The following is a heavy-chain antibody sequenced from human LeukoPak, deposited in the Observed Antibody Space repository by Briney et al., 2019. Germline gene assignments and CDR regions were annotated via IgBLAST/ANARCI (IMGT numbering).Heavy chain of an antibody. CDR3: ARNDYGDPYYYYGMDV. D-gene: IGHD4/OR15-4a*01. CDR1: GGSFSGYY. J-gene: IGHJ6*02. CDR2: INHSGST. V-gene: IGHV4-34*01. Sequence: PSETLSLTCAVYGGSFSGYYWSWIHQPPGKGLEWIGEINHSGSTNYHPSLKSRVTISVDTSKNQFSLKLSSVTAADTAVYYCARNDYGDPYYYYGMDVWGQGTTVTVSS.